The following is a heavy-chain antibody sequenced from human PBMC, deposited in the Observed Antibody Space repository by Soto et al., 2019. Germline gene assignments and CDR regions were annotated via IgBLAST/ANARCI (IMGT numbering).Heavy chain of an antibody. CDR1: GDSISSGNW. D-gene: IGHD6-19*01. V-gene: IGHV4-4*02. Sequence: ASETLSLTCAVSGDSISSGNWWSWVRQTPGKGLEWIGETSHRGTNYSPSPKSRVTISIDNLRNQFSLKLGPVTAADTAVYYCARYIALSGTFYFDYWGQGALVTVSS. CDR2: TSHRGT. CDR3: ARYIALSGTFYFDY. J-gene: IGHJ4*02.